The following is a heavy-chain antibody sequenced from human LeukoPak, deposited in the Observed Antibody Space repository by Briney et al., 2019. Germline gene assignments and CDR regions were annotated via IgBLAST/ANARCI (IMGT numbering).Heavy chain of an antibody. CDR3: AGVRSSWYMAFFDY. CDR1: GFTFSSYA. CDR2: ISGSGGST. Sequence: GGSLRLSCAASGFTFSSYAMSWVRQAPGKGLEWVSAISGSGGSTYYADSVKGRFTISRDNSKNTLYLQMNSLRAEDTAVYYCAGVRSSWYMAFFDYWGQGTLVTVSS. D-gene: IGHD6-13*01. V-gene: IGHV3-23*01. J-gene: IGHJ4*02.